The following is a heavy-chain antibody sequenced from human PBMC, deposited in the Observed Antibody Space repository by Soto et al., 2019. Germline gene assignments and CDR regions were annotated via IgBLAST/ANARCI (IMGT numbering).Heavy chain of an antibody. CDR2: MNPNSGNT. D-gene: IGHD5-12*01. CDR1: GYTFTSYD. CDR3: ARGCRGLSSYYYYYMDV. Sequence: ASVKVSCKASGYTFTSYDINWVRQATGQGLEWMGWMNPNSGNTGYAQKFQGRVTMTRNTSISTAYMELSSLRSEDTAVYYCARGCRGLSSYYYYYMDVWGKGTTVTVSS. J-gene: IGHJ6*03. V-gene: IGHV1-8*01.